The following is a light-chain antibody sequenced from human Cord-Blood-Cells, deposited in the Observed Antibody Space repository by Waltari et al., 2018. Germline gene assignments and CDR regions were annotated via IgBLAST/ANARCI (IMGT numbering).Light chain of an antibody. V-gene: IGLV3-19*01. CDR3: NSRDSSGNHLVV. J-gene: IGLJ2*01. CDR1: SLRSYY. Sequence: SSELTQDLAVSVALGQTVRITCQGDSLRSYYASWYQQKPGQAPVLVLYGKNNRPSGIPYLFSGSSSGNAASLTITGAQAEDEADYYCNSRDSSGNHLVVFGGGTKLTVL. CDR2: GKN.